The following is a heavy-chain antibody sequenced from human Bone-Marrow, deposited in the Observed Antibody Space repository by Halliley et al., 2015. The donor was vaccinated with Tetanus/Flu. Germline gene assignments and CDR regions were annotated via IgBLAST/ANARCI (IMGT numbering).Heavy chain of an antibody. V-gene: IGHV4-59*01. Sequence: IGYIFYSGTTNYNPPLKSRGPMPVDTSKNQFSLKLSSVTAADTAGYYCARDRSGSVVPNGMDGWGQGTTVTVSS. D-gene: IGHD3-22*01. CDR2: IFYSGTT. J-gene: IGHJ6*02. CDR3: ARDRSGSVVPNGMDG.